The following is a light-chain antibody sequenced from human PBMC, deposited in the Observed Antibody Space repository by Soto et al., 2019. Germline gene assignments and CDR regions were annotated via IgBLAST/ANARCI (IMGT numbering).Light chain of an antibody. J-gene: IGKJ4*01. CDR2: AAS. CDR3: QQYYTWPLT. CDR1: QSVSST. V-gene: IGKV3-15*01. Sequence: EIVLTQSPGTLSLSPGERATLSCRASQSVSSTLAWYQQRPGQAPRLVIYAASTRATGIPARFSGSGSGTEFTLTISSLQSEDFAVYYCQQYYTWPLTFGGGTKVDIK.